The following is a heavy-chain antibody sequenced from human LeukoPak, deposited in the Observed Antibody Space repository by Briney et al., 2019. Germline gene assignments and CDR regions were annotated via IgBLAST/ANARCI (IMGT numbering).Heavy chain of an antibody. CDR2: ISSSGSTI. V-gene: IGHV3-11*01. CDR3: ARNIPSSWSWGWFDP. D-gene: IGHD6-13*01. CDR1: GFTFSDYY. Sequence: KPGGSLRLSCAAYGFTFSDYYMSWIRQAPGKGLEWVSYISSSGSTIYYADSVKGRFTISRDNAKNSLYLQMNSLRAEDTAVYYCARNIPSSWSWGWFDPWGQGTLVTVSS. J-gene: IGHJ5*02.